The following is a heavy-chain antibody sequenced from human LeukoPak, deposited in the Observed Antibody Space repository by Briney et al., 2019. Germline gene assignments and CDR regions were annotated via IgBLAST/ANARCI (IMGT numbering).Heavy chain of an antibody. CDR3: TGETYYFDH. CDR2: INQDGSEK. J-gene: IGHJ4*02. CDR1: GFPFSTFC. Sequence: GRSLRLSCAVSGFPFSTFCMSWVCQAPGKRLEWVANINQDGSEKYYVDSVRGRFAISRDNAKNSLYLQMNSLRPEDTAMYYCTGETYYFDHWGQGALVTVSS. V-gene: IGHV3-7*04.